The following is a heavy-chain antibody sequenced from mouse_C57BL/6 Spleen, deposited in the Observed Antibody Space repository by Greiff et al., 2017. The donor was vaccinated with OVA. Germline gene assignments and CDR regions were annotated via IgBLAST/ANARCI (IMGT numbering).Heavy chain of an antibody. CDR2: IFPGSGST. D-gene: IGHD1-1*01. CDR1: GYTFTDYY. CDR3: ARRGRITTVVATEAMDY. Sequence: VQLQQSGPELVKPGASVKISCKASGYTFTDYYINWVKQRPGQGLEWIGWIFPGSGSTYYNEKFKGKATLTVDKSSSTAYMLLSSLTSEDSAVYFCARRGRITTVVATEAMDYWGQGTSVTVSS. J-gene: IGHJ4*01. V-gene: IGHV1-75*01.